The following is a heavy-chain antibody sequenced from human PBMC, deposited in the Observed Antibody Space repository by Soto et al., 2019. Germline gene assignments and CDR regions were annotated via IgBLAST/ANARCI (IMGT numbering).Heavy chain of an antibody. CDR1: GFTFSSYA. V-gene: IGHV3-30-3*01. J-gene: IGHJ6*02. CDR2: ISYDGSNK. D-gene: IGHD6-19*01. CDR3: ARDWQWLGRDSYYYGMDV. Sequence: QVQLVESGGGVVQPGRSLRLSCAASGFTFSSYAMHWVRQAPGKGLEWVAVISYDGSNKYYADSVKGRFTISRDNSKNTLYLQMNSLRAEDTAVYYCARDWQWLGRDSYYYGMDVWGQGTTVTVSS.